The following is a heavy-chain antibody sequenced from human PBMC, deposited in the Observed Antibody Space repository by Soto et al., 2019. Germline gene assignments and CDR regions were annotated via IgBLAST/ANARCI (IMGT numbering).Heavy chain of an antibody. V-gene: IGHV1-2*04. CDR3: SRVGRESSGWSLNFDY. J-gene: IGHJ4*02. D-gene: IGHD6-19*01. Sequence: QVQLVQSGAEVKKPGASVKVSCKASGYTFTGYYMHWVRQAPGQGLEWMGWINPNSGGTNYAQKFQGWVTMTRDTSISTAYMELSRLRSDVTAVYYCSRVGRESSGWSLNFDYWGQGTLVTVSS. CDR2: INPNSGGT. CDR1: GYTFTGYY.